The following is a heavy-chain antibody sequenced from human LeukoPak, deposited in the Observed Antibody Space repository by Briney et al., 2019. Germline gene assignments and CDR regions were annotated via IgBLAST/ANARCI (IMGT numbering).Heavy chain of an antibody. J-gene: IGHJ3*02. CDR2: IYYSGST. CDR1: GGSISSYY. D-gene: IGHD3-3*02. Sequence: SETLSLTCTVSGGSISSYYWSWIRQPPGKGLEWIGYIYYSGSTNYSPSLKSRVTISVDTSKNQFSLKLSSVTAADTAVYYCARSPISFPDALDIWGQGTMVTVSS. V-gene: IGHV4-59*01. CDR3: ARSPISFPDALDI.